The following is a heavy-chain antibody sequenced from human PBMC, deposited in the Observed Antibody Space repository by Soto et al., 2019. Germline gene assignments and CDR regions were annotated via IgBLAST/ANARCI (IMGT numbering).Heavy chain of an antibody. Sequence: TGGSLRLSCAASGFTFSSYSMNWVRQAPGKGLEWVSSISSSSSYIYYADSVKGRFTISRDNAKNSLYLQMNSLRAEDTAVYYCAREVGRYYDILTGLDAFDIWGQGTMVTVSS. V-gene: IGHV3-21*01. D-gene: IGHD3-9*01. CDR2: ISSSSSYI. CDR1: GFTFSSYS. CDR3: AREVGRYYDILTGLDAFDI. J-gene: IGHJ3*02.